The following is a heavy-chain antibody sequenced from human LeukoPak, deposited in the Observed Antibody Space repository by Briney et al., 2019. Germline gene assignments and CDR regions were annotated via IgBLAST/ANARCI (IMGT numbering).Heavy chain of an antibody. D-gene: IGHD3-16*02. CDR1: GFTFSSYA. J-gene: IGHJ6*02. CDR3: AKALEGYNGIDV. V-gene: IGHV3-23*01. Sequence: GGSLRPSCAASGFTFSSYAMSWVRQAPGKGLAWVSGISGSGRSTHSADSVKGRFTISRDNSKNMLYLQMNSLRAEDTALYYCAKALEGYNGIDVWGQGTTVIVSS. CDR2: ISGSGRST.